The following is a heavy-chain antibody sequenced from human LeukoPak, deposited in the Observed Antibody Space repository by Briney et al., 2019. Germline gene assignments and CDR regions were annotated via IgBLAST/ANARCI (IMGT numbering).Heavy chain of an antibody. V-gene: IGHV3-64*01. CDR3: ARGGGSYGVAWHYYCYGMDV. D-gene: IGHD1-26*01. CDR1: GFTFSSYA. Sequence: GGSLRLSCAASGFTFSSYAMHWVRQAPGKGREYVSAISSNGGSTYYANSVEGRFTISRDNSKNTLYLQMGSLRAEDMAVYYCARGGGSYGVAWHYYCYGMDVWGQGTTVPVSS. CDR2: ISSNGGST. J-gene: IGHJ6*02.